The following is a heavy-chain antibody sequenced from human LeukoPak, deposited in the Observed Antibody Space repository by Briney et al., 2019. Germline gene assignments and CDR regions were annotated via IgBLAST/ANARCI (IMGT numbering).Heavy chain of an antibody. J-gene: IGHJ4*02. V-gene: IGHV3-23*01. CDR2: ISGSGGST. CDR1: GFTFSSYA. D-gene: IGHD6-19*01. CDR3: AKDPQQYIAVAGFYFDY. Sequence: GGSLRLSCAASGFTFSSYAMSWVRQAPGKGLEWVSAISGSGGSTYYADSVKGRFTISRDNSKNTLYLQMNSLRAEDTAVYYCAKDPQQYIAVAGFYFDYWGQGTLVTVSS.